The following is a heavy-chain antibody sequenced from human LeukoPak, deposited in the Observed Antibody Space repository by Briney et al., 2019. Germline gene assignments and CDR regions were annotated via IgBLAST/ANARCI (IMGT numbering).Heavy chain of an antibody. V-gene: IGHV3-53*04. J-gene: IGHJ4*02. CDR3: ARVFSSGWYMGY. CDR2: IYSGGST. D-gene: IGHD6-19*01. Sequence: PGGSLRLSCAASGFTVSSNYMSWVRQAPGKGLEWVSVIYSGGSTHYADSVKGQFTISRHNSKNTLYLQMNSLRAEDTAVYYCARVFSSGWYMGYWGQGTLVTVSS. CDR1: GFTVSSNY.